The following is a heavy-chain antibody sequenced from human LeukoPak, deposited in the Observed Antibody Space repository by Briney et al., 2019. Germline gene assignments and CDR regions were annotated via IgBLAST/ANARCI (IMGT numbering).Heavy chain of an antibody. D-gene: IGHD6-13*01. V-gene: IGHV4-61*02. J-gene: IGHJ6*02. CDR3: ASGIAAAGDYYYGMDV. CDR1: GGSISSGSYY. Sequence: SETLSLTCTVSGGSISSGSYYWSWIRQPAGKGLEWIGRIYTSGSTNYNPSLKSRVTISVDTSKNQFSLKLSSVTAADTAVYYCASGIAAAGDYYYGMDVWGQGTMVTVSS. CDR2: IYTSGST.